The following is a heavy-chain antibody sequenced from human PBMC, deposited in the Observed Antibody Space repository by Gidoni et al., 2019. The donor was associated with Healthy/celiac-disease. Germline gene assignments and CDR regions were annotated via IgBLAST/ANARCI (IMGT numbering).Heavy chain of an antibody. CDR3: ARGVHYDILSEFDP. D-gene: IGHD3-9*01. V-gene: IGHV3-30-3*01. J-gene: IGHJ5*02. Sequence: QVQLVESGGGVVQPGRSLGLSCAASGFTFSSYAMHWVRQAPGKGLEWVAGIAYDGSNKDYADSVKGRFTISRDNSKNTLYLQMISLRAEDTAVYYCARGVHYDILSEFDPWGQGTLVTVSS. CDR2: IAYDGSNK. CDR1: GFTFSSYA.